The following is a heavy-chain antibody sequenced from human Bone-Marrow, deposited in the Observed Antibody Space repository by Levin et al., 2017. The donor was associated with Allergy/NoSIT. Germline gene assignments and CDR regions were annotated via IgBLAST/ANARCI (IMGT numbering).Heavy chain of an antibody. J-gene: IGHJ1*01. CDR2: ISSSGSTI. D-gene: IGHD3-10*01. CDR3: ARAFRAAHANYIQH. Sequence: GESLKISCAASGFTFSDYYMSWIRQAPGKGLEWVSYISSSGSTIYYADSVKGRFTISRDNAKNSLYLQMNSLRAEDTAVYYCARAFRAAHANYIQHWGQGTLVTVSS. CDR1: GFTFSDYY. V-gene: IGHV3-11*01.